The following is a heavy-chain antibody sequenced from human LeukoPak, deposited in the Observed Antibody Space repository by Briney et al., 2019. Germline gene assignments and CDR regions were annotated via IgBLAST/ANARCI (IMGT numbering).Heavy chain of an antibody. CDR3: AREGWSGYYSYGAFDI. Sequence: VSVKVSCKASGYTFTSYGISWVRQAPGQGLEWMGWISAYNGNTNYAQKLQGRVTMTTDTSTSTAYMELRSLRSDDTAVYYCAREGWSGYYSYGAFDIWGQGTMVTVSS. J-gene: IGHJ3*02. CDR1: GYTFTSYG. D-gene: IGHD3-3*01. CDR2: ISAYNGNT. V-gene: IGHV1-18*01.